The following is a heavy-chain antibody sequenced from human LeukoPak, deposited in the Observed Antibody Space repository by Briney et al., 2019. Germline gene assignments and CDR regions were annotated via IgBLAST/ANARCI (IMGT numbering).Heavy chain of an antibody. CDR2: IKSKTDGGTT. CDR3: ARDRLRYFDWYPGNFDY. V-gene: IGHV3-15*01. D-gene: IGHD3-9*01. Sequence: GGSLRLSCAASGFTFSNAWMSWVRQAPGKGLEWVGRIKSKTDGGTTDYAAPVKGRFTISRDDSKNTLYLQMNSLRAEDTAVYYCARDRLRYFDWYPGNFDYWGQGTLVTVSS. J-gene: IGHJ4*02. CDR1: GFTFSNAW.